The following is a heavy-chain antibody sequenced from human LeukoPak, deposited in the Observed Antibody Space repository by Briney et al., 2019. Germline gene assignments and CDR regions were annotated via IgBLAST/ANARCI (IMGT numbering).Heavy chain of an antibody. D-gene: IGHD5-24*01. V-gene: IGHV3-23*01. J-gene: IGHJ4*02. CDR1: GFTFSSYA. CDR3: AKVGDGYNFGGYYFDY. Sequence: GGSLRLSCAASGFTFSSYAMSWVRQAPGKGLEWVSAISGSGGSTYYADSVKGRFTISRDNSKNTLYLQMNSLRAEDTAVYYCAKVGDGYNFGGYYFDYWGQGTLVTVSS. CDR2: ISGSGGST.